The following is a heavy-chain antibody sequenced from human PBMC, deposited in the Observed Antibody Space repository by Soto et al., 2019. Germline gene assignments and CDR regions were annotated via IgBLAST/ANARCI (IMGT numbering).Heavy chain of an antibody. CDR1: GGTFSSYT. J-gene: IGHJ6*03. CDR2: IIPILGIA. CDR3: ARYPYCSGGSCYSGNYYYYMDV. Sequence: QVQLVQSGAEVKKPGSSVKVSCKASGGTFSSYTISWVRQAPGQGLEWMGRIIPILGIANYAQKFRGRVTITADKSTSTAYMELSSLRSEDTAVYYCARYPYCSGGSCYSGNYYYYMDVWGKGTTVTVSS. D-gene: IGHD2-15*01. V-gene: IGHV1-69*02.